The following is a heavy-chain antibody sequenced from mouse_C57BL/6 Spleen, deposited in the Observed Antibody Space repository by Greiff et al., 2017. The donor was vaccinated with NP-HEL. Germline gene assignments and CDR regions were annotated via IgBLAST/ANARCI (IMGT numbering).Heavy chain of an antibody. V-gene: IGHV5-12*01. CDR2: ISNGGGST. D-gene: IGHD2-4*01. Sequence: DVMLVESGGGLVQPGGSLKLSCAASGFTFSDYYMYWVRQTPEKRLEWVAYISNGGGSTYYPDTVKGRFTISRDNAKNTLYLQMSRLKSEDTAMYYCARQRGIYYDYDDWYFDVWGTGTTVTVSS. CDR3: ARQRGIYYDYDDWYFDV. J-gene: IGHJ1*03. CDR1: GFTFSDYY.